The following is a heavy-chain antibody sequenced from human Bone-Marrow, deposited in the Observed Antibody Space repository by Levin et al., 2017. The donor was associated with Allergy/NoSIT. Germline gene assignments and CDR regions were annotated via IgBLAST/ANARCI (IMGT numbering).Heavy chain of an antibody. CDR2: INYRGTT. CDR3: TRALSRGYSY. D-gene: IGHD5-12*01. Sequence: SETLSLTCAVYGGSFNEYFWTWIRQAPGEGLEFIGDINYRGTTNYSPSLQSRITMSVDTSKKQFSLKLQSVTAADTAMYYCTRALSRGYSYWGQGTLVTVSS. V-gene: IGHV4-34*10. J-gene: IGHJ4*02. CDR1: GGSFNEYF.